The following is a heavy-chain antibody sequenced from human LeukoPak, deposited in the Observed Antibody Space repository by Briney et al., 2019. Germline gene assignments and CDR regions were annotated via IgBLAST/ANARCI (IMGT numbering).Heavy chain of an antibody. CDR1: GGSFSGYY. CDR2: INHSGST. J-gene: IGHJ5*02. V-gene: IGHV4-34*01. CDR3: AQLEYSSSTP. D-gene: IGHD6-6*01. Sequence: SETLSHTCAVYGGSFSGYYWSWIRQPPGKGLEWIGEINHSGSTNYNSSLKSRVTISVDTSKNQFSLKLSSVTAADTAVYYCAQLEYSSSTPWGQGTLVTVSS.